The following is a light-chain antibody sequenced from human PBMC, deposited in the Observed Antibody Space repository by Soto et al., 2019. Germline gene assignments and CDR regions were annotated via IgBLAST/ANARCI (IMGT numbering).Light chain of an antibody. Sequence: QSALTQPASVSGSPGQSITISCTGTSSDVGSYNLVSWYQQHPGKAPKLMTYEGSKRPSGVSNRFSGSKSGNTASLTISGLQAEDEADYYCCSYAGSFGGGTKLTVL. CDR3: CSYAGS. V-gene: IGLV2-23*01. J-gene: IGLJ2*01. CDR1: SSDVGSYNL. CDR2: EGS.